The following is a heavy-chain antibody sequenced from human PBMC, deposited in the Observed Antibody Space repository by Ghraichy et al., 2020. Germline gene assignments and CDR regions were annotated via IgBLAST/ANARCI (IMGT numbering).Heavy chain of an antibody. V-gene: IGHV4-30-2*01. Sequence: SETLSLTCAVSGGSISSGGYSWSWIRQPPGKGLEWIGYIYHSGSTYYNPSLKSRVTISVDRSKNQFSLKLSSVTAADTAVYYCARGPWFDPWGQGTLVTVSS. CDR3: ARGPWFDP. CDR1: GGSISSGGYS. CDR2: IYHSGST. J-gene: IGHJ5*02.